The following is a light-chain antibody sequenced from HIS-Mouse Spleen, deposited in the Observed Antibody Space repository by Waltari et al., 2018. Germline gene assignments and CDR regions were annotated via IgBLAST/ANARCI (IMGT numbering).Light chain of an antibody. Sequence: QSALTQPRSVSGSPGQSVTISCTGTSRDVGGYHYVSWYQQHPGKAPKLMIYDVSKRPSGVPDRFSGSKSGNTASLTISGLQAEDEADYYCCSYAGSYTLVFGGGTKLTVL. V-gene: IGLV2-11*01. CDR3: CSYAGSYTLV. J-gene: IGLJ2*01. CDR2: DVS. CDR1: SRDVGGYHY.